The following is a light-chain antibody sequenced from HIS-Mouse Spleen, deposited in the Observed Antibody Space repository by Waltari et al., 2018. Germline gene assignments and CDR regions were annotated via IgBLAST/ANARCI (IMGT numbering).Light chain of an antibody. V-gene: IGLV2-23*01. J-gene: IGLJ3*02. CDR3: CSYAGSSTWV. CDR2: EGS. CDR1: CSDVGCYTL. Sequence: QSAMTQPASVSGSPGQSITISCTGTCSDVGCYTLVPWYQQHPGKAPKLMIYEGSKRPSGVSNRFSGSKSGNTASLTISGLQAEDEADYYCCSYAGSSTWVFGGGTKLTVL.